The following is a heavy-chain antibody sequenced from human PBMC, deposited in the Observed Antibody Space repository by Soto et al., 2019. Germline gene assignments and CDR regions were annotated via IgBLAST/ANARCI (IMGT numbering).Heavy chain of an antibody. V-gene: IGHV3-23*01. CDR1: GFTFTTFG. J-gene: IGHJ4*02. D-gene: IGHD3-10*01. Sequence: EVQLLESGGGLVQPGQSLRLSCVASGFTFTTFGMIWFRQAPGEGLEWVSGISSDGGSTYYADSVKGRFTISIDNSKNTLYLQLNSLRVEDTALYYCAKRQRGDGFAVDFWGRGTLVTVSP. CDR3: AKRQRGDGFAVDF. CDR2: ISSDGGST.